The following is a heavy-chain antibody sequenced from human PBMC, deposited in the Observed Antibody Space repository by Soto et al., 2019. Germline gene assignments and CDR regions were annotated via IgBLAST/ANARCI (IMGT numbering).Heavy chain of an antibody. Sequence: GASVKVSCKASGYTFTGYYMHWVRQAPGQGLEWMGWINPNSGGTNYAQKFQGWVTMTRDTSISTAYMELSRLRSDDTAVYYCARDLAAAGNNYSYYGMDVWGQGTTVTVSS. CDR3: ARDLAAAGNNYSYYGMDV. D-gene: IGHD6-13*01. J-gene: IGHJ6*02. CDR2: INPNSGGT. V-gene: IGHV1-2*04. CDR1: GYTFTGYY.